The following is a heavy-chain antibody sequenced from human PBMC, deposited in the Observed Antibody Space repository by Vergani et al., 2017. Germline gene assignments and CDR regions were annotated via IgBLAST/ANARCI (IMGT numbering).Heavy chain of an antibody. V-gene: IGHV3-66*02. D-gene: IGHD3-16*02. J-gene: IGHJ6*02. Sequence: EVQLVESGGGLVQPGGSLRLSCAASGFTVSSNYMSWVRQAPGKGLEWVSVIYSGGSTYYADSVKGRFTISRDNSKNTLYLQMNSLRAEDTAVYYCARCGGDYVWGSYRYGEGGDYYYYYGMDVWGQG. CDR3: ARCGGDYVWGSYRYGEGGDYYYYYGMDV. CDR2: IYSGGST. CDR1: GFTVSSNY.